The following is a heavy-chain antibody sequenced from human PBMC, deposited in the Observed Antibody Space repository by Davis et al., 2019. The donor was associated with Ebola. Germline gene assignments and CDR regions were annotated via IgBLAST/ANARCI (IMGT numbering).Heavy chain of an antibody. CDR1: GFTFSTYG. CDR2: ISYDGSHK. V-gene: IGHV3-30*03. CDR3: ARDLVVVVAANQGWYYGMDV. Sequence: GESLKISCAASGFTFSTYGMHWVRQAPGKGLEWVAVISYDGSHKYSADSVRGRFTISRDNSKDTLYLQMNSLRAEDTAVYYCARDLVVVVAANQGWYYGMDVWGKGTTVTVSS. J-gene: IGHJ6*04. D-gene: IGHD2-15*01.